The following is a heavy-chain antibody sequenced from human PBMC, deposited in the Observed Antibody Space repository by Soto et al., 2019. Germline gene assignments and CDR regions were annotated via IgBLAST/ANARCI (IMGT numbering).Heavy chain of an antibody. CDR2: MNPNKGNT. CDR3: ARDGLSSSSSFDY. Sequence: GASVKVSCKASGYTFTTYDINWVRQATGKERERMGYMNPNKGNTGYAQNFQDRFTMTWNTSISTAYLQWNSLKASDSAMYYCARDGLSSSSSFDYWGQGTLVAVSS. D-gene: IGHD6-6*01. CDR1: GYTFTTYD. J-gene: IGHJ4*02. V-gene: IGHV1-8*01.